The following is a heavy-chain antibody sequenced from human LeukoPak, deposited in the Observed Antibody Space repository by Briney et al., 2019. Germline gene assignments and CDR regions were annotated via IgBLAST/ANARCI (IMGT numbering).Heavy chain of an antibody. J-gene: IGHJ4*02. V-gene: IGHV4-30-4*08. CDR1: GASVSSAHYY. Sequence: SETLSLTCAVSGASVSSAHYYWNWIRQSPGKGLEWIGYIFDSRSTYYNPSLRSRVTGSIDTSKNEFSLRMTSVSVADTAVYYCASWARDGDYWGRGTLVTVSS. CDR3: ASWARDGDY. D-gene: IGHD7-27*01. CDR2: IFDSRST.